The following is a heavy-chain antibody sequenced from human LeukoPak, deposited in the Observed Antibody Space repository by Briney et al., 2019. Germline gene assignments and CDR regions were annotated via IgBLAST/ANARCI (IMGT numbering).Heavy chain of an antibody. Sequence: SETLSLTCTVIGHSISGYYWNWIRQPAGKGLEWIGRVFTSGGTNNNPSLGSRVTMSVDTSKNQFSLRLSSVTAADTAVYYCARGGLLIHGWFLDYWGQGALVTVSS. CDR1: GHSISGYY. CDR3: ARGGLLIHGWFLDY. CDR2: VFTSGGT. J-gene: IGHJ4*02. D-gene: IGHD6-19*01. V-gene: IGHV4-4*07.